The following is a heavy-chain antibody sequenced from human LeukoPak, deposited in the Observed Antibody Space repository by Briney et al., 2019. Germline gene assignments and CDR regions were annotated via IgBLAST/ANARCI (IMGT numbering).Heavy chain of an antibody. V-gene: IGHV3-53*01. CDR2: IYSGGST. D-gene: IGHD6-13*01. CDR3: AKVLTRGPNSSSWYFSPYYFDY. CDR1: GFTVSSNY. J-gene: IGHJ4*02. Sequence: GGSLRLSCAASGFTVSSNYMSWVRQAPGKGLEWVSVIYSGGSTYYADSVKGRFTISRDNSKNTLYLQMNSLRAEDTAVYYCAKVLTRGPNSSSWYFSPYYFDYWGQGTLVTVSS.